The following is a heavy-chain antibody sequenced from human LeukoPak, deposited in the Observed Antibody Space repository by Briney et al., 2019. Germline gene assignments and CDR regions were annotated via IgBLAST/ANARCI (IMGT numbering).Heavy chain of an antibody. CDR3: ARDNYDSSGYHNWFDP. D-gene: IGHD3-22*01. V-gene: IGHV4-31*03. CDR2: IYYSGST. J-gene: IGHJ5*02. CDR1: GGSISSGGYY. Sequence: SETLSLTCTVSGGSISSGGYYWSWIRQHPGKGLEWIGYIYYSGSTYYNPSLKSRVTISVGTSKNQFSLKLSSVTAADTAVYYCARDNYDSSGYHNWFDPWGQGTLVTVSS.